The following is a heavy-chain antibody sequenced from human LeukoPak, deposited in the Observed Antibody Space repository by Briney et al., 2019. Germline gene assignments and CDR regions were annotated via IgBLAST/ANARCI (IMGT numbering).Heavy chain of an antibody. J-gene: IGHJ5*02. CDR2: LIPMFGTA. Sequence: SVKVSCKASGGTFSSYVISWVRQAPGQGLESMGGLIPMFGTAKYAQKFQGRITIITDEPTTTGYMELSSLRSEDTAVYYCAGLGYCSGGTCWKNWFDPWGQGTLVTVSS. V-gene: IGHV1-69*05. CDR3: AGLGYCSGGTCWKNWFDP. D-gene: IGHD2-15*01. CDR1: GGTFSSYV.